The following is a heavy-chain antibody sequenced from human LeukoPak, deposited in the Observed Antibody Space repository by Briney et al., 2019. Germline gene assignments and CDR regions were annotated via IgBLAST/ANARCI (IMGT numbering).Heavy chain of an antibody. D-gene: IGHD3-10*01. J-gene: IGHJ4*02. V-gene: IGHV1-69*01. Sequence: SVKVSCKASGGTFSSYAISWVRQAPGQGLEWMGGIIPIFGTANYAQKFQGRVTITADESTSTAYMELSSLKSEDTAVYYCARGGGFGELLPLDYWGQGTLVTVSS. CDR2: IIPIFGTA. CDR3: ARGGGFGELLPLDY. CDR1: GGTFSSYA.